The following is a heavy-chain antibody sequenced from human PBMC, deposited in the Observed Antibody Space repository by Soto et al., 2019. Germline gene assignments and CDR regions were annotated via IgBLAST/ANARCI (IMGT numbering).Heavy chain of an antibody. Sequence: QVQLVQSGAEVKKPGSSVKVSCKASGGTFSSYAIRWVRQAPGQGLEWMGGITPIFGTADYAQKFQGRVTITADESXXTADMELSSLRSEDTAVYYCARDGIAARPIAWFDPWGQGTLVTVSS. J-gene: IGHJ5*02. CDR3: ARDGIAARPIAWFDP. CDR1: GGTFSSYA. V-gene: IGHV1-69*12. CDR2: ITPIFGTA. D-gene: IGHD6-6*01.